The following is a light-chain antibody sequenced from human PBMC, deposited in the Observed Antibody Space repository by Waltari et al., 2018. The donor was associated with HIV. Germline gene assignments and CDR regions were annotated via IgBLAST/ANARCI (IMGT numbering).Light chain of an antibody. J-gene: IGLJ3*02. V-gene: IGLV4-60*03. CDR3: ETWDSNSRV. CDR2: LEGSGSY. Sequence: QPVLTQSSSASASLGSSPKLTCTLSSGHSSYIIAWHQQQPGKAPRYLMKLEGSGSYNKGGGVPDRFSGSSSWADRYLTISNLQSEDEADYYCETWDSNSRVFGGGTKLTVL. CDR1: SGHSSYI.